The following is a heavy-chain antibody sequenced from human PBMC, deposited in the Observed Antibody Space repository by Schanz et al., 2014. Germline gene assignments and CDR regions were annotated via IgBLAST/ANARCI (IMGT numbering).Heavy chain of an antibody. D-gene: IGHD3-3*01. CDR2: INGSGNAT. V-gene: IGHV3-23*01. CDR1: GFTFRNYG. CDR3: ARDKGGYYPFDY. J-gene: IGHJ4*02. Sequence: EVQLLESGGGLVQPGGSLRLSCAASGFTFRNYGMSWVRQAPGQGLEWVSAINGSGNATYYADSVKGRFTISRDNSKSTLYLQVNSLRPEDTAVYYCARDKGGYYPFDYWGQGTLVTVSS.